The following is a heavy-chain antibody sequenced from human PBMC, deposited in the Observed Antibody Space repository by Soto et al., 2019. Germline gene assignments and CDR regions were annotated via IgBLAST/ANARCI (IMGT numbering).Heavy chain of an antibody. Sequence: SETLSLTCTVSGGSFKSGSYSWSWIRQPPGKGLEWIGYVYHTGRTSYNPSLKSRVSISMDTSKNQFSLNLDSVTAADTAMYYCARQGNGAEGFDYWGQGTLVTVSS. J-gene: IGHJ4*02. V-gene: IGHV4-61*01. CDR3: ARQGNGAEGFDY. CDR1: GGSFKSGSYS. CDR2: VYHTGRT. D-gene: IGHD4-17*01.